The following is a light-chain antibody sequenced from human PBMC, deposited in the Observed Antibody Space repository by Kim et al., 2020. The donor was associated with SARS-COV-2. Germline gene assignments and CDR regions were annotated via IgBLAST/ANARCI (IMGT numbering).Light chain of an antibody. J-gene: IGLJ1*01. Sequence: PGQSARITCSGDALPKKFAYWFQQKPGQAPVLIIYEDTKRPSGIPERFSGSTSGTTVTLTISGVQAEDEADYYCQAWDSSTHNYVFGAGTKVTVL. CDR2: EDT. V-gene: IGLV3-25*03. CDR1: ALPKKF. CDR3: QAWDSSTHNYV.